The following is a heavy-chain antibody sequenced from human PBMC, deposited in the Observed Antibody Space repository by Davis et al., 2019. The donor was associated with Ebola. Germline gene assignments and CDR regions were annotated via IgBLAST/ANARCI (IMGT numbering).Heavy chain of an antibody. D-gene: IGHD1-26*01. CDR2: IKPSGGST. J-gene: IGHJ4*02. CDR1: GYTFSNYY. V-gene: IGHV1-46*01. CDR3: AREEWEVRRVDFDG. Sequence: ASVKVSCKASGYTFSNYYIHWVRQAPGQGLEWMGIIKPSGGSTIYAQNFQGRVTLTRDTSTSTAYMELSSLRPEDTAVYYCAREEWEVRRVDFDGWGQGTLVTVSS.